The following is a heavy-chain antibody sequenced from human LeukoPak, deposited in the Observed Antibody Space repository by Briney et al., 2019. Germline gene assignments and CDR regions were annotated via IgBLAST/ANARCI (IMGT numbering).Heavy chain of an antibody. CDR2: IHYSGSS. D-gene: IGHD3-22*01. CDR1: GGSISSRGYY. J-gene: IGHJ4*02. CDR3: ARYDNSGSALEN. V-gene: IGHV4-61*05. Sequence: SETLSLTCTVSGGSISSRGYYWGWIRQPPGKGLEWIAYIHYSGSSRYSPSLKSRVTTSVDMPKNQFSLKLSSVTAADTAVYYCARYDNSGSALENWGQGTLVTVSS.